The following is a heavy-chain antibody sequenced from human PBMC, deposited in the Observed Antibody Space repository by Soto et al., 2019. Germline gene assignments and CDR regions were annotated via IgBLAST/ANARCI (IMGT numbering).Heavy chain of an antibody. CDR2: ISGSGGST. CDR1: GFTFSSYA. CDR3: AKHGSGRPRSWYFDY. Sequence: VQLLESGGGLVQPGGSLRLSCAVSGFTFSSYAMRWVRQAPGKGLEWVSAISGSGGSTYYADSVKGRFTISRDNSKNKLYLQMNSLRAEGMAVYYCAKHGSGRPRSWYFDYWGQGTLVTVSS. J-gene: IGHJ4*02. V-gene: IGHV3-23*01. D-gene: IGHD3-10*01.